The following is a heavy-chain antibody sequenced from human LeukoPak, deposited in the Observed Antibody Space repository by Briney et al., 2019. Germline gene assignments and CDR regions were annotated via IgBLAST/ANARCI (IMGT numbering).Heavy chain of an antibody. CDR3: ARARAYDFWSARAFDI. D-gene: IGHD3-3*01. CDR1: GDSVSSNSAA. J-gene: IGHJ3*02. CDR2: TYYRSKWYN. V-gene: IGHV6-1*01. Sequence: SQTLSLTCAISGDSVSSNSAAWNWIRQSPSRGLEWLGRTYYRSKWYNDYAVSVKSRITINPDTSKNQFSLQLNSVTPEDTAVYYCARARAYDFWSARAFDIWGQGTMVTVSS.